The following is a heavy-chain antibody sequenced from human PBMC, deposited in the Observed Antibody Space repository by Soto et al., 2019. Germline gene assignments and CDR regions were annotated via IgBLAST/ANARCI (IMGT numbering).Heavy chain of an antibody. Sequence: SETLSLTWTVSGGAISSGGYYWTWIRQQPGKGLEWIGCIYNSGPTYHTPSLNIRVTISVDRSKNQFSLKLNSVTAADTAVYYCARGVNYYYSSGSSWFYPRGQRALVPVS. CDR2: IYNSGPT. D-gene: IGHD3-22*01. CDR1: GGAISSGGYY. J-gene: IGHJ5*02. V-gene: IGHV4-30-2*01. CDR3: ARGVNYYYSSGSSWFYP.